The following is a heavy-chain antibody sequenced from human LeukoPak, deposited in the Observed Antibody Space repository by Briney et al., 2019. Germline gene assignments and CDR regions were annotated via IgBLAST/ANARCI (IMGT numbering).Heavy chain of an antibody. CDR2: IIPVLNIP. CDR3: ARAMTGRQLDV. CDR1: GDTFTSHI. Sequence: SVKVSCKTSGDTFTSHIFSWLRQAPGQGLEWMGRIIPVLNIPNYSQQFQGRVTITADKSTDTVYMALSNLTSADTAIYFCARAMTGRQLDVWGQGTAVAVSS. J-gene: IGHJ6*02. D-gene: IGHD3-9*01. V-gene: IGHV1-69*02.